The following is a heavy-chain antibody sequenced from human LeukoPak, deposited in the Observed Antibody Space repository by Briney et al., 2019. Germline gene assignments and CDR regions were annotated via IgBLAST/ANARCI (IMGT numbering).Heavy chain of an antibody. V-gene: IGHV4-4*09. Sequence: SETLSLTCTVSGGSISSYYWNWIRQPPGKGLEWIGYIYTSESTNYTPSLKNRVTISVDTSKKQFSLNLSSVTAADTAVYYCAGGNYYYYYIDVWGKGTTVTVSS. CDR3: AGGNYYYYYIDV. D-gene: IGHD3-3*01. CDR2: IYTSEST. CDR1: GGSISSYY. J-gene: IGHJ6*03.